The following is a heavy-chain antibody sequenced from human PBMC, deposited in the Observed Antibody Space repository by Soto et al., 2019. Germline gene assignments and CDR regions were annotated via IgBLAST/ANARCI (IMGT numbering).Heavy chain of an antibody. CDR2: ISGSGGST. V-gene: IGHV3-23*01. J-gene: IGHJ6*02. Sequence: GGSLRLSCAASGFTFSSYAMSWVRQAPGKGLEWVSAISGSGGSTYYADSVKGRFTISRDNSKNTLYLQMNSLRAEDTAVYYCAKMDTAKPYYYYGMDVWGQGTTVTVS. D-gene: IGHD5-18*01. CDR1: GFTFSSYA. CDR3: AKMDTAKPYYYYGMDV.